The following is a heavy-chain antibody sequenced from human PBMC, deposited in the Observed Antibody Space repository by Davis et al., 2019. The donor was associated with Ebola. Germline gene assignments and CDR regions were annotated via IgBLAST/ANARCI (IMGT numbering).Heavy chain of an antibody. Sequence: PGGSLRLSCAASGFTFSSYGMHWVRQAPGKGLEWVAVISYDGSNKYYTDSVKGRFTTSRDNSKSTLYLQMNSLRAEDTAVYYCAKGYLTSTVTSYFDLWGRGTLVTVSS. CDR2: ISYDGSNK. V-gene: IGHV3-30*18. CDR1: GFTFSSYG. D-gene: IGHD4-17*01. CDR3: AKGYLTSTVTSYFDL. J-gene: IGHJ2*01.